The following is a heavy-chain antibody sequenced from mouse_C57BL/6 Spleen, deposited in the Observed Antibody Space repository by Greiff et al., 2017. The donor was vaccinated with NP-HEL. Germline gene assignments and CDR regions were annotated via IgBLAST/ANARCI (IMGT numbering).Heavy chain of an antibody. CDR2: IYPGDGDT. J-gene: IGHJ1*03. CDR3: SRENYYGISSYWYFDV. D-gene: IGHD1-1*01. CDR1: GYAFSSYW. Sequence: QVQLQQSGAELVKPGASVKISCKASGYAFSSYWMNWVKQRPGKGLEWIGQIYPGDGDTNYNGKFKGKATLTADKSSSTAYMQLSSLTSEDSAVYFCSRENYYGISSYWYFDVWGTGTTVTVSS. V-gene: IGHV1-80*01.